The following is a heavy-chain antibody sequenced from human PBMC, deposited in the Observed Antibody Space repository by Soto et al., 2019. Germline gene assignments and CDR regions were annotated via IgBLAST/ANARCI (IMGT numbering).Heavy chain of an antibody. CDR3: ARRDSSGYYN. J-gene: IGHJ4*02. CDR2: IIPIFGTA. D-gene: IGHD3-22*01. CDR1: GGTFSSYA. V-gene: IGHV1-69*13. Sequence: SVKVSCKASGGTFSSYAISWVRQAPGQGLEWMGGIIPIFGTANYAQKFQGRVTITADESTSTAYMELSSLRSEDTDVYYCARRDSSGYYNWGQGTLVNVSS.